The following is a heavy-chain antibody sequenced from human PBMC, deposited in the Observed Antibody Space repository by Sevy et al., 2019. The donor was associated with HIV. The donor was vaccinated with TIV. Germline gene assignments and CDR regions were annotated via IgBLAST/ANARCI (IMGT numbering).Heavy chain of an antibody. Sequence: GGSLRLSCAASGFIFSDSDMHWVRQVTGKGLEWVSGIDTAGDTYYAGSVKGRFTISRDNAKNSLYLQMNSLRAEDTAVYYCAKDSRVYSSSHFDNWGRGTLVTVSS. J-gene: IGHJ4*02. CDR3: AKDSRVYSSSHFDN. CDR2: IDTAGDT. CDR1: GFIFSDSD. V-gene: IGHV3-13*01. D-gene: IGHD6-13*01.